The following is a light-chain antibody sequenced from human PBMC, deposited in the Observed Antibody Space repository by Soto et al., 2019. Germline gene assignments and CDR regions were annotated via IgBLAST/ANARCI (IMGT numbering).Light chain of an antibody. V-gene: IGKV3-15*01. CDR3: QHYGGSPIT. CDR2: DAS. J-gene: IGKJ5*01. CDR1: QSVSSD. Sequence: EIVMTHSPATLSVSPGERATLSCRASQSVSSDLAWYQQKPGQVPRLLIYDASTRASGIPARFSGSGSGTDFTLTIRRLEPEDFALYYCQHYGGSPITFGQGTRLEIK.